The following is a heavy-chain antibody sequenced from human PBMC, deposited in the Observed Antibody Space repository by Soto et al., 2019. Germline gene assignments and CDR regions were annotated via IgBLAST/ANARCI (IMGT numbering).Heavy chain of an antibody. Sequence: ASVKVSCKASGYTFTSYGISWVRQAPGQGLEWMGWISAYNGNTNYAQKLQGRVTMTTDTSTSTAYMELRSLRSDDTAVYYCARDVIGYQYSSSWRWFDPWGQGTLVTVSS. CDR3: ARDVIGYQYSSSWRWFDP. V-gene: IGHV1-18*01. D-gene: IGHD6-13*01. CDR1: GYTFTSYG. CDR2: ISAYNGNT. J-gene: IGHJ5*02.